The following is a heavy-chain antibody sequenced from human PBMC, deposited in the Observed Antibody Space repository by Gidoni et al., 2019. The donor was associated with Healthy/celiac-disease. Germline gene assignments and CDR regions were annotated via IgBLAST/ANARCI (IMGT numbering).Heavy chain of an antibody. V-gene: IGHV4-34*01. CDR2: INHSGST. CDR3: ATFEKWLADY. D-gene: IGHD6-19*01. J-gene: IGHJ4*02. CDR1: GGSFSGYY. Sequence: QVQLQQWGAGLLKPSETLSLTCAVYGGSFSGYYWSWIRQPPGKGLEWIGEINHSGSTNYTPSLKSRVTISVDTSKNQFSLKLSSVTAADTAVYYCATFEKWLADYWGQGTLVTVSS.